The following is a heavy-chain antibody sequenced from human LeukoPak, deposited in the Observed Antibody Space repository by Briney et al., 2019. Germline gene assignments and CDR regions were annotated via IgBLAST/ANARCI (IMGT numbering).Heavy chain of an antibody. Sequence: SETLSLTCTVSGGSISSYYWSWIRQPPGKGLEWIGYIYYSGSTNYNPSLKSRVTISVDTSKNQFSLKLSSVTAADTAVYYCARGVGKITMVPNWFDPWGRGTLVTVSS. CDR3: ARGVGKITMVPNWFDP. J-gene: IGHJ5*02. CDR2: IYYSGST. V-gene: IGHV4-59*01. D-gene: IGHD3-10*01. CDR1: GGSISSYY.